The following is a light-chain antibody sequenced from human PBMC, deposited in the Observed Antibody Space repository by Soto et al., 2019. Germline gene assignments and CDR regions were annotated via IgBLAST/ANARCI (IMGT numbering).Light chain of an antibody. Sequence: EIVMTQSPATLSVSPGETVTLSCRASQSVSGHLAWYQQKPGQAPRLIISGASTRATGIPARFSGSGSGTEFTLTISSLQSEDFAVYYCHQYHYWWTFGQGTKVDIK. V-gene: IGKV3-15*01. CDR1: QSVSGH. J-gene: IGKJ1*01. CDR3: HQYHYWWT. CDR2: GAS.